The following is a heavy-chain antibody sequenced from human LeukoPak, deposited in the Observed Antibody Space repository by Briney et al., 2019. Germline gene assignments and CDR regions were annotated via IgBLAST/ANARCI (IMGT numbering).Heavy chain of an antibody. Sequence: PSETLSLTCTVFGGSITTYYWTWIRQPPGKGLEWIGYNHYTGSTNHNPSLKSRVTMSVDTSKNQFSLKLSSVTAADTAVYYCARGRSGGDWFDSWGQGTLVTVSS. CDR3: ARGRSGGDWFDS. CDR1: GGSITTYY. D-gene: IGHD3-10*01. V-gene: IGHV4-59*01. J-gene: IGHJ5*01. CDR2: NHYTGST.